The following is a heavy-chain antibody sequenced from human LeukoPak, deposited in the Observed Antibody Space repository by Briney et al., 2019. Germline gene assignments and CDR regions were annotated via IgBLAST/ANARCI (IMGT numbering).Heavy chain of an antibody. J-gene: IGHJ5*02. CDR2: MYYSGST. Sequence: SQTLSLTCTVSGGSISSGDYYWSWIRQPPGKGLEWIAYMYYSGSTYYNPSLKSRVTMSADTSKNKLSLKLSSVTAADTAVYYCARPYYYDSRIDPWGQGILVTVSS. CDR3: ARPYYYDSRIDP. CDR1: GGSISSGDYY. V-gene: IGHV4-30-4*01. D-gene: IGHD3-22*01.